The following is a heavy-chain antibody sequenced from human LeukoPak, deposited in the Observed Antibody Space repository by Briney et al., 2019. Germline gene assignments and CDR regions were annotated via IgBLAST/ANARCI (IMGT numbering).Heavy chain of an antibody. Sequence: SETLSLTCAVYGGSFSGYYWSWICQPPGKGLEWIGEINHSGSTNYNPSLKSRVTISVDTSKNQLSLKLSSVTAADTAVYYCAREPTYDSSGYYPTRFDYWGQGTLVTVSS. J-gene: IGHJ4*02. V-gene: IGHV4-34*01. CDR1: GGSFSGYY. D-gene: IGHD3-22*01. CDR2: INHSGST. CDR3: AREPTYDSSGYYPTRFDY.